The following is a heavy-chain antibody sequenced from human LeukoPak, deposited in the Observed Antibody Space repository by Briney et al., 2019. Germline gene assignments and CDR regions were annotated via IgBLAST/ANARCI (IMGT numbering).Heavy chain of an antibody. CDR3: AKALVVMGAFDI. CDR1: GYTLTELS. CDR2: FDPEDGET. V-gene: IGHV1-24*01. Sequence: GASVKVSCKVSGYTLTELSMHWVRQAPGKGLEWMGGFDPEDGETIYAQKFQGRVTMTEDTSTDTAYMELSSLRSEDTAVYCCAKALVVMGAFDIWGQGTMVTVSS. J-gene: IGHJ3*02. D-gene: IGHD3-22*01.